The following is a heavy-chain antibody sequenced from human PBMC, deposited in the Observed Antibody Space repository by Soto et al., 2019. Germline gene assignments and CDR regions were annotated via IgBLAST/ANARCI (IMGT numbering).Heavy chain of an antibody. CDR2: ISWNSGRI. J-gene: IGHJ3*02. V-gene: IGHV3-9*01. Sequence: DVQLVESGGGLVQPGRSLRLSCAASGFTFDDYAMHWVRQAPGKGLEWVSGISWNSGRIGYADSVKGRFTICRDNAKNSLYLQMNRLRADDTALYYCAKGHIDISYLKDAFDIWGQGTMVTVSS. CDR1: GFTFDDYA. CDR3: AKGHIDISYLKDAFDI. D-gene: IGHD2-21*01.